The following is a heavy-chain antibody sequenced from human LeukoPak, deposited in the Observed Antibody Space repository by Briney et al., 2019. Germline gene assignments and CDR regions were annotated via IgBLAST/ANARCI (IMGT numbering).Heavy chain of an antibody. CDR2: IIPIFGTA. CDR1: GGTFSSYA. CDR3: AREDYYDSSGYYSLDY. D-gene: IGHD3-22*01. J-gene: IGHJ4*02. V-gene: IGHV1-69*05. Sequence: GASVKVSCKASGGTFSSYAISWVRQAPGQGLEWMGGIIPIFGTANYAQKFQGRVTITTDESTSTAYMELSSLRSEDTAVYYCAREDYYDSSGYYSLDYWGQGTLVTVPS.